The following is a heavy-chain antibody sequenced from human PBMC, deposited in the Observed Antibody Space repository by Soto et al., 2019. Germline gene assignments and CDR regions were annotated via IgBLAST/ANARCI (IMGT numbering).Heavy chain of an antibody. J-gene: IGHJ4*02. Sequence: QVQLVESGGGVVQPGRSLRLSCAASGFTFSSYGMHWVRRAPGKGLEWVAVIWYDGSNKYYADSVKGRFTISRDNSKNTLYLQMNSLRAEDTAVYYCARDSGPYCGGDCYFDYWGQGTLVTVSS. CDR2: IWYDGSNK. CDR1: GFTFSSYG. D-gene: IGHD2-21*02. CDR3: ARDSGPYCGGDCYFDY. V-gene: IGHV3-33*01.